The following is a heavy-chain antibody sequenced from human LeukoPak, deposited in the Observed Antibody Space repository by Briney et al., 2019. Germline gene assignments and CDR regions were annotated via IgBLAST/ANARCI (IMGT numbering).Heavy chain of an antibody. D-gene: IGHD5-12*01. CDR1: GFTFYDYA. V-gene: IGHV3-43*02. Sequence: GGSLRLSCAASGFTFYDYAMHWVRQAPGKGLEWVSLISGDGGSTYYADSVKGRFTISRDNSKNSLYLQMNSLRTEGTALYYCAKDSSGYLFDYWGQGTLVTVSS. CDR3: AKDSSGYLFDY. J-gene: IGHJ4*02. CDR2: ISGDGGST.